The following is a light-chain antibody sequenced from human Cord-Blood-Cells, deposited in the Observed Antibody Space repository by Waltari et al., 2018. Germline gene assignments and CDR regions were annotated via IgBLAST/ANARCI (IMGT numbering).Light chain of an antibody. J-gene: IGLJ2*01. CDR1: SSDVGGYNY. V-gene: IGLV2-14*01. CDR2: DVS. Sequence: QSALTQPASVSGSPGQSITISCTGTSSDVGGYNYVSWYQQHPGKAPKLMIYDVSSRPSGLSNRFAGSKSGNTASLTISGLQAEDEAEYYCSSYTSSSTRVFGGGTKLTVL. CDR3: SSYTSSSTRV.